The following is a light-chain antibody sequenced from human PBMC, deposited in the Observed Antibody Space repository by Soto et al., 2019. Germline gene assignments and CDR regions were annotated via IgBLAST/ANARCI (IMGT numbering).Light chain of an antibody. CDR3: QQYGGSPRT. CDR2: GAS. Sequence: EIVLTQSPGTLSLSPGEKAILSCRASQSVTNYIAWYQQRPGQAPRLLIYGASSRATGIPDRFSGGGSGTDFTLTITRLEPEDFAVYYCQQYGGSPRTFGQGTKVDIK. CDR1: QSVTNY. V-gene: IGKV3-20*01. J-gene: IGKJ1*01.